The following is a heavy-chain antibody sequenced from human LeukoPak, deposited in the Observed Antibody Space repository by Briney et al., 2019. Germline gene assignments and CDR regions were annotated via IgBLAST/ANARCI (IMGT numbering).Heavy chain of an antibody. V-gene: IGHV3-7*01. D-gene: IGHD3-22*01. CDR2: IKQDGSQR. J-gene: IGHJ4*02. Sequence: PGGSLRLSCAASGFTFGWHWMSWVRQAPGKGLEWVANIKQDGSQRYYVDSVKGRFTISRDNAKNSLYLQMSSLRAEDTAMYYCARDSGRGGESGYHGLWGQGTLVAVSS. CDR1: GFTFGWHW. CDR3: ARDSGRGGESGYHGL.